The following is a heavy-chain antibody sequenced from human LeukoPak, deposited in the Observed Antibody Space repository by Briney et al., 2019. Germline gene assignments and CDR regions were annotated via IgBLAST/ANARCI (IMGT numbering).Heavy chain of an antibody. Sequence: GGSLRLPCAVSGFSFSRYSMNWVRQTPGKGLEWVSYFGSSSSYIYYADSVKGRFTISRDNAKNSLYLQMSNLRAEDTAVYYCARDKGYDIPESGYFDLWGRGTLVTVSS. CDR1: GFSFSRYS. CDR3: ARDKGYDIPESGYFDL. V-gene: IGHV3-21*01. CDR2: FGSSSSYI. J-gene: IGHJ2*01. D-gene: IGHD3-9*01.